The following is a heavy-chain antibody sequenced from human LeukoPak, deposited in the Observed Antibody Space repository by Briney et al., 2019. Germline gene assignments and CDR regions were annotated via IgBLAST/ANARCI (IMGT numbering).Heavy chain of an antibody. CDR1: GFIFNAYG. CDR2: QSPTARAT. J-gene: IGHJ4*02. CDR3: ARYPPRDYYDSSGYHGY. D-gene: IGHD3-22*01. Sequence: GGSLSLACVGSGFIFNAYGMNWVRQAPGGGLEWLAFQSPTARATHYADSVKGRFTISRDNAKNSLYLQMNSLRAEDTAVYYCARYPPRDYYDSSGYHGYWGQGTLVTVSS. V-gene: IGHV3-48*01.